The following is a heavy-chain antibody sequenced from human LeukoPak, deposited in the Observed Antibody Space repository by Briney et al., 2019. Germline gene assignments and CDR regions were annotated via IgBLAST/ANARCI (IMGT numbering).Heavy chain of an antibody. J-gene: IGHJ4*02. CDR2: ISYDGSNK. CDR1: GFTFSSYA. D-gene: IGHD5-12*01. Sequence: GGSLRLSCAASGFTFSSYAMHWVRQALGKGLEWVAVISYDGSNKYYADSVKGRFTISRDNSKNTLYLQMNSLRAEDTAVYYCARSRLADSGYDEFDYWGQGTLVTVSS. CDR3: ARSRLADSGYDEFDY. V-gene: IGHV3-30*04.